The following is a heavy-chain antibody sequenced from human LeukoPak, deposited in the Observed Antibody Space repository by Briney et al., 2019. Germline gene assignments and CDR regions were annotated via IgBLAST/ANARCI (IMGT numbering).Heavy chain of an antibody. CDR3: ARPAGSYDILTGYLGY. D-gene: IGHD3-9*01. V-gene: IGHV1-18*01. Sequence: ASAKVSCKASGYTFTAYGISWVRQAPGQGLEWMGWISAYNGNTNYAQKLQGRVTMTTDTSTSTAYMELMSLRSDDTAVYYCARPAGSYDILTGYLGYWGQGTLVTVSS. J-gene: IGHJ4*02. CDR1: GYTFTAYG. CDR2: ISAYNGNT.